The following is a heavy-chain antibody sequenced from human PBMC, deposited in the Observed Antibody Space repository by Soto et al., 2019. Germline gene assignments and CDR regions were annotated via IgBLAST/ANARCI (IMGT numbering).Heavy chain of an antibody. CDR3: ARMLRWVLRDHDAFDI. V-gene: IGHV4-34*01. J-gene: IGHJ3*02. Sequence: SETLSLTCAVYGGSFSGYYWSWIRQPPGKGLEWIGEINHSGSTNYNPSLKSRVTISVDTSKNQFSLKLSSVTAADTAVYYCARMLRWVLRDHDAFDIWGQGTMVTVSS. CDR1: GGSFSGYY. CDR2: INHSGST. D-gene: IGHD1-26*01.